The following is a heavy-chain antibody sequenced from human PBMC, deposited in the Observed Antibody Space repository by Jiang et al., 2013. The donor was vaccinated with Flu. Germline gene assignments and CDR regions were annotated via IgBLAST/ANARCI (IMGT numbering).Heavy chain of an antibody. Sequence: SGGGLVQPGGSLRLSCAASGFTFSSYAMSWVRQAPGKGLEWVSAISGSGGSTYYADSVKGRFTISRDNSKNTLYLQMNSLRAEDTAVYYCAKARSRFYGDYDLVETDYWGQGTLVTVSS. CDR2: ISGSGGST. CDR3: AKARSRFYGDYDLVETDY. D-gene: IGHD4-17*01. J-gene: IGHJ4*02. CDR1: GFTFSSYA. V-gene: IGHV3-23*01.